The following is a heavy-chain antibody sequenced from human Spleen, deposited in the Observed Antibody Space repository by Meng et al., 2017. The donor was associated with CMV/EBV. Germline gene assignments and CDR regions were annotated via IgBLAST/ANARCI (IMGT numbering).Heavy chain of an antibody. Sequence: GESLKISCAASGFTFSSYSMNWVRQAPGKGLEWVSSISSSSYIYYADSVKGRFTISRDNAKNSLYLQMNSLRAEDTAVYYCARTTMVRGTPRHPIDYWGQGTLVTVS. CDR1: GFTFSSYS. CDR3: ARTTMVRGTPRHPIDY. J-gene: IGHJ4*02. D-gene: IGHD3-10*01. CDR2: ISSSSYI. V-gene: IGHV3-21*01.